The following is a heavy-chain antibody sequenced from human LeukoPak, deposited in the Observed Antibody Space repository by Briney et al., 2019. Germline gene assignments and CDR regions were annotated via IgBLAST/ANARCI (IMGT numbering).Heavy chain of an antibody. CDR3: ARSPYSNYYYYYYMDV. V-gene: IGHV4-61*02. CDR1: GGSISGGSYY. Sequence: PSQTLSLTCTVSGGSISGGSYYWSWIRQPAGKGLEWIGRIYTSGSTNYNPSLKSRVTISVDTSKNQFSLKLSSVTAADTAVYYCARSPYSNYYYYYYMDVWGKGTTVTVSS. J-gene: IGHJ6*03. CDR2: IYTSGST. D-gene: IGHD4-11*01.